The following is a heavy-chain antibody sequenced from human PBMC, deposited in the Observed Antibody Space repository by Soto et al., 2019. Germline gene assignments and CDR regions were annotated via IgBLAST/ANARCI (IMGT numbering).Heavy chain of an antibody. Sequence: SETLSLTCTVSGGSISIYYWSWIRQPPGKGLEWIGYIYYSGSTNYNPSLKSRVTISVDTSKNQFSLKLSSVTAAGTAVYYCARLITIFGVVMIDYWGQGMVVTVSS. CDR1: GGSISIYY. CDR2: IYYSGST. V-gene: IGHV4-59*01. J-gene: IGHJ4*02. D-gene: IGHD3-3*01. CDR3: ARLITIFGVVMIDY.